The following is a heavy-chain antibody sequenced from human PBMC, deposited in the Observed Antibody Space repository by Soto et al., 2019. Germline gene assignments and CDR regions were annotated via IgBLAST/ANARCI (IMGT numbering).Heavy chain of an antibody. CDR3: ALLTYLKVYFDY. CDR2: IYWDVDK. Sequence: QITLKESGPTLVKPTQTLTLTCTFSGFSLSTSGVGVGWIRQPPGKALEWLALIYWDVDKRYSPSLKSRLTIXKXNSKNQVVLTMTNMDPVDTATYYCALLTYLKVYFDYWGQGTLVTVSS. D-gene: IGHD2-21*01. J-gene: IGHJ4*02. CDR1: GFSLSTSGVG. V-gene: IGHV2-5*02.